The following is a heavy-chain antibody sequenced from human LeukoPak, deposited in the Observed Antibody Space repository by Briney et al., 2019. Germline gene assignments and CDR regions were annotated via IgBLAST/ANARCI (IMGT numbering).Heavy chain of an antibody. D-gene: IGHD3-10*01. J-gene: IGHJ4*02. CDR2: INSEGSST. Sequence: GGSLRLSCAASGFSISSYWMHWVRHAPGKGLVWVARINSEGSSTKCADSVKGRCTISRDNAENTLYLQMNSLRAEDTAVYYCATVRGGITLDYWGQGTLVTVSS. V-gene: IGHV3-74*03. CDR1: GFSISSYW. CDR3: ATVRGGITLDY.